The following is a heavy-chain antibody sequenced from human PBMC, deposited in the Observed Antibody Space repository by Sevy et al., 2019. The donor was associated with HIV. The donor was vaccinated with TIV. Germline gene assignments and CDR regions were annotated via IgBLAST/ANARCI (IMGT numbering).Heavy chain of an antibody. V-gene: IGHV3-23*01. CDR2: IISSGGST. Sequence: GGSLRLSCAASGFTFSAYAMSWVRQAPGKGLEWVSCIISSGGSTYYADSVKGRFSISRDTSKNTRYLQMNSLRAEDTAVYYCATLRGGLYGSGYFQNWGQGTQVTVSS. J-gene: IGHJ1*01. D-gene: IGHD3-10*01. CDR1: GFTFSAYA. CDR3: ATLRGGLYGSGYFQN.